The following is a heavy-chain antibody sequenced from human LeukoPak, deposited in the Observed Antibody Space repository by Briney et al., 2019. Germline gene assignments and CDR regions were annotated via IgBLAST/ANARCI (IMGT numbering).Heavy chain of an antibody. CDR2: ISGNNDNP. V-gene: IGHV1-18*01. Sequence: ASVKVSCKASGYTFSNFGINCVRQAPGQGLEWIAWISGNNDNPNYGQKFQGRFTVTTDSSTSTAYMELRNLRSDDTAVYYCARDGTSTDDYWGQGTLVTVSS. D-gene: IGHD2-2*01. CDR3: ARDGTSTDDY. CDR1: GYTFSNFG. J-gene: IGHJ4*02.